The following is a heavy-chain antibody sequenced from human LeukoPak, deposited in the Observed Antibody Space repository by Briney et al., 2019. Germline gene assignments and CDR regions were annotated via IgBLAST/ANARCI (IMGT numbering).Heavy chain of an antibody. CDR2: INPNTGDT. CDR1: GYTFTGYH. D-gene: IGHD3-10*01. J-gene: IGHJ6*02. Sequence: ASVKVSCKASGYTFTGYHMHWVRQAPGQGLEWMGWINPNTGDTNYAQKFQGRVTMTRDTSISAAYMELSRLRSDDTAVYYCAREEGMVRGALIGYYYYGMDVWGQGTTVTVSS. V-gene: IGHV1-2*02. CDR3: AREEGMVRGALIGYYYYGMDV.